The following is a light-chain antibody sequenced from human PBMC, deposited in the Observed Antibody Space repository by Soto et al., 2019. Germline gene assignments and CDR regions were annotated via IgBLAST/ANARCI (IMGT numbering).Light chain of an antibody. J-gene: IGKJ4*01. CDR3: QQLTSPLT. Sequence: IQLTQSPSSLSASVGDRVTITCRTNQGISNYLAWYQQKPGKAPKLLVYAASTLRGGVPSRFSGSGSGTDFTLTISSLQPEDSATYFCQQLTSPLTFGGGTKVDIK. V-gene: IGKV1-9*01. CDR2: AAS. CDR1: QGISNY.